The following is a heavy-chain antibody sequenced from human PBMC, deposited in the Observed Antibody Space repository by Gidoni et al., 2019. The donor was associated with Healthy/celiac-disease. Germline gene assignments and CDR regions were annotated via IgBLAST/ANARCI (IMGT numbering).Heavy chain of an antibody. CDR2: INHSGST. J-gene: IGHJ4*02. V-gene: IGHV4-34*01. D-gene: IGHD3-22*01. CDR1: GGSFSGYY. CDR3: ARETYYYDSSGYRY. Sequence: QVQLQQWGAGLLKPSETLSLTCAVYGGSFSGYYWSWIRQPPGKGLEWIGEINHSGSTNYNPSLKSRVTISVDTSKNQFSLKLSSVTAADTAVYYCARETYYYDSSGYRYWGQGTLVTVSS.